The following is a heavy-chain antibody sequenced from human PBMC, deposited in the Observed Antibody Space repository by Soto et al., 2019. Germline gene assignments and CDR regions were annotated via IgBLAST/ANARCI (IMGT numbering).Heavy chain of an antibody. CDR1: GYPFTSYN. V-gene: IGHV1-46*01. CDR2: INPSGGST. J-gene: IGHJ6*02. CDR3: ARASGSGNYYTDPVYYGMDV. Sequence: VKGSSNAFGYPFTSYNVRWGRRAPGQGLEWVGIINPSGGSTNYAQKFQCRVAMTRDTSTSTVYMELSSLRSEDTAVYYCARASGSGNYYTDPVYYGMDVWGQGTTGSVSS. D-gene: IGHD3-10*01.